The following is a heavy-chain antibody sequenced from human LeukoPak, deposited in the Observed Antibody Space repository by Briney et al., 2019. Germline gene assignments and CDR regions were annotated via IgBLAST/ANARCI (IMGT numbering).Heavy chain of an antibody. CDR2: INNDESST. CDR1: GFTFSSYW. Sequence: GGSLRLSCAASGFTFSSYWMHWVHQAPGKGLVWVSRINNDESSTTYADSVKGRFTISRDNAKNTLYLQMNSLRAEDTAVYYCAKACYYGSGNQFDYWGQGTLVTVSS. D-gene: IGHD3-10*01. CDR3: AKACYYGSGNQFDY. J-gene: IGHJ4*02. V-gene: IGHV3-74*01.